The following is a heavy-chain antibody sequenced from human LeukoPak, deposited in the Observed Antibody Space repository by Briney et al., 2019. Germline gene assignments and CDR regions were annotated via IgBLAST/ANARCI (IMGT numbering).Heavy chain of an antibody. CDR1: GFTLSGHS. Sequence: PGGSLRLSCVVSGFTLSGHSINWVRQAPGKGLEWVSSISSSSSYIYYADSVKGRFTISRDNAKNSLYLQMNSLRAEDTAVYYCARDRYDILTGRVYWGQGTLVTVSS. J-gene: IGHJ4*02. D-gene: IGHD3-9*01. CDR3: ARDRYDILTGRVY. V-gene: IGHV3-21*01. CDR2: ISSSSSYI.